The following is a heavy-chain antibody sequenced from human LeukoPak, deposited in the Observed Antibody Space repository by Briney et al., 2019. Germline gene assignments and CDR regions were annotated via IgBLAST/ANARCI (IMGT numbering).Heavy chain of an antibody. CDR3: ARGPIYGDYYYYYMDV. CDR1: GYTFTSYV. V-gene: IGHV1-8*01. J-gene: IGHJ6*03. D-gene: IGHD4-17*01. CDR2: MNPNSGNT. Sequence: ASVKVSCKASGYTFTSYVINWVRQATGQGVEWMGWMNPNSGNTGYAQKFQGRVTMTRNTSISTAYMELSSLRSDDTAVYYCARGPIYGDYYYYYMDVWGKGTTVTVSS.